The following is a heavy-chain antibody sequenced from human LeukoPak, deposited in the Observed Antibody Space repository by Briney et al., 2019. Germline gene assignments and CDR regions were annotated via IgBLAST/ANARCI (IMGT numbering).Heavy chain of an antibody. CDR2: IHYSGRT. J-gene: IGHJ6*04. CDR1: DGSVSSADFY. Sequence: PSETLSLTCSVSDGSVSSADFYWSWIRQHPGKGLEWIGHIHYSGRTYYNPSLKSRVAISLDTSKNQFSLKLGSATAADTAVYYCARDRYSGYDWDFYYYGMDVWGKGTTVTVSS. CDR3: ARDRYSGYDWDFYYYGMDV. V-gene: IGHV4-31*03. D-gene: IGHD5-12*01.